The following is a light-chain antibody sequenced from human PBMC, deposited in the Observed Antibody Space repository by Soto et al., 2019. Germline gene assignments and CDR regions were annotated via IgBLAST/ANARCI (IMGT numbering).Light chain of an antibody. V-gene: IGLV2-14*03. J-gene: IGLJ3*02. CDR1: TNDVGGYNY. Sequence: QSALTQPASVSGSPGQSITISCSGTTNDVGGYNYVSWYQQHPGKAPKLLIYGVTDRPSGVPSRFSGSKSGNAASLTISGLQAEDEGDYYCSSYTSSYTWIFGGGTKVTVL. CDR3: SSYTSSYTWI. CDR2: GVT.